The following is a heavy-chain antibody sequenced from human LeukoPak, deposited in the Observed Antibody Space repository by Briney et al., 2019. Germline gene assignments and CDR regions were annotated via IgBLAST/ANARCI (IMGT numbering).Heavy chain of an antibody. CDR2: IYPGDSDT. J-gene: IGHJ6*02. CDR1: GYSFTSYW. D-gene: IGHD6-19*01. V-gene: IGHV5-51*01. Sequence: GESLKISCKGSGYSFTSYWIGWVRQMPGKGLEWMGIIYPGDSDTRYSPSFQGQVTISADKSISTAYLQWSSLKASDTAMYYCARAKQWLVPRYYYYGMDVWGQGTTVTVSS. CDR3: ARAKQWLVPRYYYYGMDV.